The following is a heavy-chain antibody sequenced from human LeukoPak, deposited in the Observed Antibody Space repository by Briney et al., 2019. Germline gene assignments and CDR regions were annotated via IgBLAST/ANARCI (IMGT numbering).Heavy chain of an antibody. V-gene: IGHV4-4*07. Sequence: SETLSLTCTVSGDSITSYSWSWIRQPAGKGLEWIGRFYSSGSPNYNPSLRSRVIMSVDTAKNQFSLKLSSVTAADTAVYYCARDLGTTSTLSYYYYYMDVWGKGTTVTVSS. J-gene: IGHJ6*03. D-gene: IGHD3-16*01. CDR3: ARDLGTTSTLSYYYYYMDV. CDR1: GDSITSYS. CDR2: FYSSGSP.